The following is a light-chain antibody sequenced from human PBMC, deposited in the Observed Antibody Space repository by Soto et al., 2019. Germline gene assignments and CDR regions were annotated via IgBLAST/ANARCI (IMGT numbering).Light chain of an antibody. CDR2: EGS. CDR1: SGDVGGHNL. Sequence: QSALTQPASVSGSPGQSITISCTGTSGDVGGHNLVSWYQQNPGKVPKLIIYEGSKPPSGVSTRFSGSKSGNTASLTISGVQAEDEADYYCCSYADVSTLVFGGGTKLTVL. J-gene: IGLJ2*01. CDR3: CSYADVSTLV. V-gene: IGLV2-23*01.